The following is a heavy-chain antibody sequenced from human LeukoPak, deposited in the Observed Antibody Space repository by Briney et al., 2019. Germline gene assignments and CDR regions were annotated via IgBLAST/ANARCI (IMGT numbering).Heavy chain of an antibody. D-gene: IGHD3-10*01. CDR3: AAGGYFDY. Sequence: SGTLSLTCTVSGGSISSSSYCWGWIRQPPGKGLEWIGSIYYSGSTYYNPSLKSRVTISVDTSKNQFSLKLSSVTAADTAVYYCAAGGYFDYWGQGTLVTVSS. CDR1: GGSISSSSYC. J-gene: IGHJ4*02. V-gene: IGHV4-39*01. CDR2: IYYSGST.